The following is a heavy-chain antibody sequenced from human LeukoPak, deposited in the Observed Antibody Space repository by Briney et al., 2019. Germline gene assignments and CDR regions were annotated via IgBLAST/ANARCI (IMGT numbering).Heavy chain of an antibody. CDR2: IDPDSGGT. J-gene: IGHJ3*02. V-gene: IGHV1-2*02. Sequence: ASVKVSCTAPGYTFTDYYIHWVRQAPGQGLEWMGCIDPDSGGTKYGQKFQGRVTMTRDTSINTAYMELSRLRSDDTAVYYCAREYYDSSGIKYAFDIWGQGTMVTVSS. CDR3: AREYYDSSGIKYAFDI. D-gene: IGHD3-22*01. CDR1: GYTFTDYY.